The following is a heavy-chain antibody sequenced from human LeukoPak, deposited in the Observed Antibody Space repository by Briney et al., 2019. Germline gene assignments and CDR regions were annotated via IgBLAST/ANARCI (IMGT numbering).Heavy chain of an antibody. V-gene: IGHV4-31*03. CDR1: GGSISSGGYY. CDR3: ARFSRGYDFYGMDV. Sequence: PSETLSLTCTVSGGSISSGGYYWSWIREHPGKRLEWIGYIYYSGSTYYNPSLKSRVTISVDTSKNQFSLKLSSVTAADTAVYYCARFSRGYDFYGMDVWGQGTTVTVSS. J-gene: IGHJ6*02. D-gene: IGHD3-3*01. CDR2: IYYSGST.